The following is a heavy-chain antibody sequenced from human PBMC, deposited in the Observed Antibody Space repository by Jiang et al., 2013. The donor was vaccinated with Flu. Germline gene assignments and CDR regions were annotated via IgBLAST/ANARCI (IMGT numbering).Heavy chain of an antibody. Sequence: KPTQTLTLTCTFSGFSLNTYVEAVGWFRQPPGKPRSGSHSFLGLMISATAHLYTAGSPSPGTPPKNQVGLTMTNMDPVDTATYYCAHRHGLGRLDFGYWGQGTLVTVSS. CDR3: AHRHGLGRLDFGY. D-gene: IGHD3-10*01. CDR2: FLGLMI. J-gene: IGHJ4*02. CDR1: GFSLNTYVEA. V-gene: IGHV2-5*01.